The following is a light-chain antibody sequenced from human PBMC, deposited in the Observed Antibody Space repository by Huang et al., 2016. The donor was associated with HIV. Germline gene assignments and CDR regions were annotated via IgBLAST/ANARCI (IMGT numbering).Light chain of an antibody. V-gene: IGKV1-39*01. J-gene: IGKJ5*01. CDR3: QQSYTSIT. CDR2: AAA. Sequence: DIQMTQSPSSLSASVGDIVTITCRANRSISSYLNWYKQKPGKAPKLLLYAAASLQSVVPSRFSGSVSGTDFTLTISSLQPEDFATYYCQQSYTSITFAQGTRLEIK. CDR1: RSISSY.